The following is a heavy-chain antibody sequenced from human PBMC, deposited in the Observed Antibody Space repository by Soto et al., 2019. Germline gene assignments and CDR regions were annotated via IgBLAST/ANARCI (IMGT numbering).Heavy chain of an antibody. D-gene: IGHD1-26*01. J-gene: IGHJ5*02. Sequence: QVQLQESGPGLVKPSQTLSLTCTVSGGSISSGGYYWSWIRQHPGKGLEWIGYIYYSGSTYYNPSLKSRVTISVDTSKNQFSLKLSSVTAADTAVYYCARVYTKLIQPVHSGGHWFDPWGQGTLVTVSS. CDR1: GGSISSGGYY. CDR2: IYYSGST. V-gene: IGHV4-31*03. CDR3: ARVYTKLIQPVHSGGHWFDP.